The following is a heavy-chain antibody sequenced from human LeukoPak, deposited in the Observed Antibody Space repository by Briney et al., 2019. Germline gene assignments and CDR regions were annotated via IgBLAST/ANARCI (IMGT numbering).Heavy chain of an antibody. CDR1: GFTVSNSA. CDR3: AKAWWSTSSGGDSFGI. D-gene: IGHD6-6*01. J-gene: IGHJ3*02. CDR2: FSGPGKT. Sequence: GGSLRLSCAASGFTVSNSAMSWVRHAPGKGLEWVSGFSGPGKTYYADSVKGRFTISRDTSKSTLYLQINSLRAEDTAVYYCAKAWWSTSSGGDSFGIWGQGTMVTVSS. V-gene: IGHV3-23*01.